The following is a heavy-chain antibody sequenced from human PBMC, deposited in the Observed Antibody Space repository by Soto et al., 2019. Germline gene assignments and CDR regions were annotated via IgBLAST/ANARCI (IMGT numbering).Heavy chain of an antibody. CDR3: VSWVYAHLDS. V-gene: IGHV3-49*03. CDR2: IRSEKYGATT. D-gene: IGHD2-8*01. CDR1: ALNVGSFR. Sequence: GGSKRLSYRTAALNVGSFRSSWFRKVPGKGLEWIALIRSEKYGATTERAPSVSGRFFASRDDSKSIAYLQMSSLTVGDTATYFCVSWVYAHLDSWGPGTPVPGSS. J-gene: IGHJ4*01.